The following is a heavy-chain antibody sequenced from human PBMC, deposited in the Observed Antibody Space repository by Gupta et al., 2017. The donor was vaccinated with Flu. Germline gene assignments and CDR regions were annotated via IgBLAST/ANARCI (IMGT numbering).Heavy chain of an antibody. CDR3: TRHSGGVVQFDF. Sequence: EVQLVESGGGLVQPGGSLTLSCAASGFTFSGSAWHWVRQASGKGLEWVGRIRSKANSYATLYAASVKGRFTISRDDSKNTAYLQMNSLKTEDTAVYYCTRHSGGVVQFDFWGQGTLVTVSS. V-gene: IGHV3-73*02. D-gene: IGHD3-3*01. CDR1: GFTFSGSA. J-gene: IGHJ4*02. CDR2: IRSKANSYAT.